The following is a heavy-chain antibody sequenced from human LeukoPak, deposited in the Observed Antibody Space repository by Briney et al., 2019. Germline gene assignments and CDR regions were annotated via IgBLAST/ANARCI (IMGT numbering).Heavy chain of an antibody. CDR3: AREVDCSSTSCYAFIDY. CDR2: IYTSGST. D-gene: IGHD2-2*01. V-gene: IGHV4-61*02. J-gene: IGHJ4*02. Sequence: SETLSLTCTVSGASISSGSYYWSWIRQPAGKGLEWNGRIYTSGSTNYNPSLQSRVTISVDTSKNQFSLKLSSVTAADTAVYYCAREVDCSSTSCYAFIDYWGQGTLVTVSS. CDR1: GASISSGSYY.